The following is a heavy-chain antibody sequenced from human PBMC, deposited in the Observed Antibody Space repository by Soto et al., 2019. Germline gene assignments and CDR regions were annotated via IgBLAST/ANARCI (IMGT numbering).Heavy chain of an antibody. CDR2: IYYSGST. J-gene: IGHJ5*02. CDR3: ARDLGYYYDSSGYYPRGFVNWFDP. CDR1: GGSISSYY. Sequence: SETLSLTCTVSGGSISSYYWSWIRQPPGKGLEWIGYIYYSGSTNYNPSLKSRVTISVDTSKNQFSLKLSSVTAADTAVYYCARDLGYYYDSSGYYPRGFVNWFDPWGQGTLVTVSS. V-gene: IGHV4-59*01. D-gene: IGHD3-22*01.